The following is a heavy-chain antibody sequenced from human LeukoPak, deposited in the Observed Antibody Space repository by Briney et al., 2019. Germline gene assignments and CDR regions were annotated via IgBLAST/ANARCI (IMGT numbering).Heavy chain of an antibody. Sequence: PGGSLRLSCAVSGFTFSSSWMHWVRQAPGKGLVWVSHIKTDGSTTAYADSVKGRFTISRDNSKNTLHLQMNNLRAEDTAVYYCAKTPYSGSYYACLDYWGQGTLVTVSS. D-gene: IGHD1-26*01. V-gene: IGHV3-74*01. J-gene: IGHJ4*02. CDR3: AKTPYSGSYYACLDY. CDR2: IKTDGSTT. CDR1: GFTFSSSW.